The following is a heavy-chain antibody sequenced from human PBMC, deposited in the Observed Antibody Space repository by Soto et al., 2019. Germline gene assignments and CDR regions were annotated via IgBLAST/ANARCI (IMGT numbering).Heavy chain of an antibody. Sequence: QVQLVESGGGVVQPGRSLRLSCAASGFTFNNYGIHWVRQAPGKGLEWVAVISFDGNNKYHADSVKGRFTISRDNSKNTLYLEMNSLRAEDTAVYYCAKEVAGWINYYGMDVWGQGTTVTVSS. V-gene: IGHV3-30*18. J-gene: IGHJ6*02. CDR1: GFTFNNYG. CDR3: AKEVAGWINYYGMDV. CDR2: ISFDGNNK. D-gene: IGHD5-12*01.